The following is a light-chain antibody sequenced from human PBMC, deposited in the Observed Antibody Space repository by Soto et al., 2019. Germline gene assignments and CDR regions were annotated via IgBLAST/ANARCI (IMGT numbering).Light chain of an antibody. CDR2: AAS. V-gene: IGKV1-39*01. Sequence: DIQMTQTPSSLSASVGDRFTITCRASQVISTYLNWYQQTPGIAPKLLIYAASSVQSGVSSRFSGSGCGTVFTLTIRSREHEDFATYYYQQSYSTPFTVGQGTRLEIK. J-gene: IGKJ5*01. CDR1: QVISTY. CDR3: QQSYSTPFT.